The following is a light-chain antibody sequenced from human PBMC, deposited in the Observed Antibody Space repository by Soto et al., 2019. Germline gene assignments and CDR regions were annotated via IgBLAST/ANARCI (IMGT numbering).Light chain of an antibody. CDR3: RQHDKYPWT. Sequence: DIQMTQSPSSLSASVGDSVTITCRASQGIRNDVGWYQQKPGKDPKRLIYIASRWGSGVPSRFSGSGFGTEFTLTISSLEPEDFAAYYCRQHDKYPWTFGQGTKVESK. CDR2: IAS. V-gene: IGKV1-17*01. CDR1: QGIRND. J-gene: IGKJ1*01.